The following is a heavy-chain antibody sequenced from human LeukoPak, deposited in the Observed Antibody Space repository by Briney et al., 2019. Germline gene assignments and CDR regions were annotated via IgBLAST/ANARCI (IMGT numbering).Heavy chain of an antibody. Sequence: EASVKVSCKASGGTFSSYAISWVRQAPGQGLEWMGGIIPIFGTANYAQKFQGRVTITTDESTSTAYMELSSLRAEDTAVYYCAQIWFGELLSSRAFDYWGQGTLVTVSS. CDR3: AQIWFGELLSSRAFDY. D-gene: IGHD3-10*01. CDR1: GGTFSSYA. J-gene: IGHJ4*02. V-gene: IGHV1-69*05. CDR2: IIPIFGTA.